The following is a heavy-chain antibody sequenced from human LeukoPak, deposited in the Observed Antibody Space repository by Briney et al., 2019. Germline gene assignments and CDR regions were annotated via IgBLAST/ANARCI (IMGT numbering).Heavy chain of an antibody. CDR1: GFTFDDYG. Sequence: GGSLRLSCAASGFTFDDYGMSWVRLAPGKGLEWVSGINWNGGSTGYADSVKGRFTISRDNAKNSLYLQMNSLRAEDTALYYCARDMSIYDYYYYYMDVWGKGTTVTVSS. V-gene: IGHV3-20*04. D-gene: IGHD5/OR15-5a*01. J-gene: IGHJ6*03. CDR2: INWNGGST. CDR3: ARDMSIYDYYYYYMDV.